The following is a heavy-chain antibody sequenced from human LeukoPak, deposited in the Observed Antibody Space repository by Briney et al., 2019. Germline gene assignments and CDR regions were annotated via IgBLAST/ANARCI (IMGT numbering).Heavy chain of an antibody. CDR3: VKAGCRSTRCYGNY. CDR2: ISSNGGST. D-gene: IGHD2-2*01. CDR1: GFTFSDYA. J-gene: IGHJ4*02. Sequence: PGGSLRLSFSASGFTFSDYAIHWVRQAPGKGLEYVSAISSNGGSTYYADSVKGRFTISRDNSKNTLYLQMSSLRAEDTAVYYCVKAGCRSTRCYGNYWGQGTLVTVSS. V-gene: IGHV3-64D*09.